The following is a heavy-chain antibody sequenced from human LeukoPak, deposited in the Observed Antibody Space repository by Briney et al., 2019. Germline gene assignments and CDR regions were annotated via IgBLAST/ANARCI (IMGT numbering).Heavy chain of an antibody. V-gene: IGHV4-30-4*01. CDR3: ARVDYDDLYFDY. D-gene: IGHD4-17*01. Sequence: PSESLSLTCTVSGGSISSGGYYWSWIRQPPGKGLKWIGYIYYSGSTYYNPSLKSRITISVDTSKNQFSLKLSSVTAADTAVYYCARVDYDDLYFDYWGQGTLVTVSS. J-gene: IGHJ4*02. CDR2: IYYSGST. CDR1: GGSISSGGYY.